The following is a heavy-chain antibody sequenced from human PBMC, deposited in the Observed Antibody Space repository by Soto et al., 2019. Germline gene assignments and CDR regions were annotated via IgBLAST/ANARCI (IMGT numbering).Heavy chain of an antibody. J-gene: IGHJ4*02. CDR2: IWYDGSNK. CDR3: ARWGCSGSNCNLNQRSFDL. V-gene: IGHV3-33*03. D-gene: IGHD2-15*01. CDR1: GFIFNEYG. Sequence: GGSLRLSCAASGFIFNEYGMHWVRQAPGKGLEWVAFIWYDGSNKYYADSVKGRFTFSRDNSKNTMSLQMNSLRAEDTAVYYCARWGCSGSNCNLNQRSFDLWGQGTLVTVSS.